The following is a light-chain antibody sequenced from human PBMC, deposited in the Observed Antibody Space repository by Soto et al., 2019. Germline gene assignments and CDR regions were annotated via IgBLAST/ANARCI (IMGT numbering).Light chain of an antibody. CDR3: QQYDNWPHT. Sequence: EMVMTQSPATPSASPGERATLSCRASQNLSRNLAWYQQQPGQAPRLPIYGASTRATGIPARFSGSGSGTDFTLTISSLQSEDFAVYYCQQYDNWPHTFGQGTKLEIK. V-gene: IGKV3-15*01. CDR1: QNLSRN. J-gene: IGKJ2*01. CDR2: GAS.